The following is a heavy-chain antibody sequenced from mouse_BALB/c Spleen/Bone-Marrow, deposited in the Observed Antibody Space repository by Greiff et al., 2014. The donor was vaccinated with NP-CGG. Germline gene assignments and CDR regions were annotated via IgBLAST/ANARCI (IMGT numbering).Heavy chain of an antibody. J-gene: IGHJ4*01. D-gene: IGHD1-1*01. Sequence: EVKLEESGPSLVKPSQTLSLSCSVTGDSITSGYWNWIRKFPGNKLEYMGYISYSGSTYYNPSLQSRITITRDTSNNQYYLQLNSVTTEDTATYYCASYYYGSSYAMDYWGQGTSVTVSS. V-gene: IGHV3-8*02. CDR1: GDSITSGY. CDR3: ASYYYGSSYAMDY. CDR2: ISYSGST.